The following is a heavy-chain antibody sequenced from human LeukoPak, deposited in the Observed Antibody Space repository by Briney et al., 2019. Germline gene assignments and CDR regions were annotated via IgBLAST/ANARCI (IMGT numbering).Heavy chain of an antibody. V-gene: IGHV3-23*01. Sequence: PGGSLRLSCAASGFTFSNHVMNWVRQAPGKGLEWVSGIGGGGITFYPHSVRGRFTISRDNSKNTLYLQMNNLRAEDTALYYCAKDFQGQIPDAFDIWGQGTSVTVSS. J-gene: IGHJ3*02. D-gene: IGHD2-21*01. CDR1: GFTFSNHV. CDR2: IGGGGIT. CDR3: AKDFQGQIPDAFDI.